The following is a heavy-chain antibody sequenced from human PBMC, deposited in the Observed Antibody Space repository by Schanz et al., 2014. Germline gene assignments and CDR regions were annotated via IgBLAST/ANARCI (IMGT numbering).Heavy chain of an antibody. D-gene: IGHD3-10*01. J-gene: IGHJ6*02. CDR1: GFTFSGYA. Sequence: EVQLVESGGGLVQPGGSLRISCAASGFTFSGYAMSWVRQAPGKGLEWVATISGSSENTYYADSVKGRVTISRDNSMNTVYLQMNSLRSDDAAVYYCARAQGVIRLYYGVDVWGQGTTVTVSS. CDR3: ARAQGVIRLYYGVDV. V-gene: IGHV3-23*04. CDR2: ISGSSENT.